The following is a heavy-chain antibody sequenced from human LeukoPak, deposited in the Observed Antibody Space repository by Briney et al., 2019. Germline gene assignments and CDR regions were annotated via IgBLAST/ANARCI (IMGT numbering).Heavy chain of an antibody. V-gene: IGHV1-69*13. CDR2: IIPIFGTA. D-gene: IGHD1-26*01. CDR1: GGTFSSYA. Sequence: ASVKVSCKASGGTFSSYAIRWARQAPGQWLEWMGGIIPIFGTANYAQKFQGRVTITADESTSTAYMELSSLRSEDTAVYYCARAQRGREVFDYWGQGTLVTVSS. J-gene: IGHJ4*02. CDR3: ARAQRGREVFDY.